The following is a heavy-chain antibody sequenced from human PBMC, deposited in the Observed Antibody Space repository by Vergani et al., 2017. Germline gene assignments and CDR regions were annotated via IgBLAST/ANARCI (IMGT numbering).Heavy chain of an antibody. CDR1: GHTFSNYY. J-gene: IGHJ6*02. CDR2: INPSDGSA. V-gene: IGHV1-46*01. CDR3: ASAGYCSSTSCYTDYYYGMDV. D-gene: IGHD2-2*02. Sequence: QAQLVQSGAGVKKPGASVKVSCRAPGHTFSNYYMYWVRQAPGLGLEWMGIINPSDGSASYAQKFQGRVTITADESTSTAYMELSSLRSEDTAVYYCASAGYCSSTSCYTDYYYGMDVWGQXP.